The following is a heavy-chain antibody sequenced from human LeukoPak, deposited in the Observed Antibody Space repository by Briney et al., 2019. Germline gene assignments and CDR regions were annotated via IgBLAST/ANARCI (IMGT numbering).Heavy chain of an antibody. V-gene: IGHV3-21*01. CDR3: ARQYHDY. Sequence: SVKGRFTISRDDAKNSLYLQMNSLRAEDTAVYYCARQYHDYWGQGTLVTVSS. J-gene: IGHJ4*02. D-gene: IGHD2-2*01.